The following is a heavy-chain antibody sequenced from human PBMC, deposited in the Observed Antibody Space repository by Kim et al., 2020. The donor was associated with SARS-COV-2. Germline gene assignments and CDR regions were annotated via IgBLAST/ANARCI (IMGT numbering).Heavy chain of an antibody. CDR3: ARGTGVAGPDFDY. CDR2: INHSGST. Sequence: SETLSLTCAVYGGSFSGYYWSWIRQPPGKGLEWIGEINHSGSTNYNPSLKSRVTISVDTSKNQFSLKLSSVTAADTAVYYCARGTGVAGPDFDYWGQGTLVTVSS. CDR1: GGSFSGYY. J-gene: IGHJ4*02. V-gene: IGHV4-34*01. D-gene: IGHD6-19*01.